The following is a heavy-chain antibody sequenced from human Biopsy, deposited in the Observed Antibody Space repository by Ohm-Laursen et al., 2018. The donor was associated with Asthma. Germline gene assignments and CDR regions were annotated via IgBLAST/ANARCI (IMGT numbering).Heavy chain of an antibody. D-gene: IGHD2-2*01. CDR3: ARKAGSCISRTCYSLDF. Sequence: ASVKASCKSLGGTFNTYVIGWVRQAPGQGLEWKGGINSVFGTTTYPQKFQDRVTITADDSTSTVYMELSSLRSEDTAVYYCARKAGSCISRTCYSLDFWGQGTLVTVSS. J-gene: IGHJ4*02. V-gene: IGHV1-69*13. CDR2: INSVFGTT. CDR1: GGTFNTYV.